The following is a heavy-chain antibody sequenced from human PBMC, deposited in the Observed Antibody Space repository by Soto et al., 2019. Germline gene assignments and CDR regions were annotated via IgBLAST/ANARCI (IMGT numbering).Heavy chain of an antibody. CDR1: GFIFSNYG. D-gene: IGHD6-19*01. V-gene: IGHV3-33*01. J-gene: IGHJ6*02. CDR2: IWYDGSNK. Sequence: PGGSLRLSFSESGFIFSNYGMHSVFHAPFKFLERVAVIWYDGSNKYYADSVKGRFTIYRDNSKNTMFLQMNSLRAEDTAVYYCARDDIPGRAVAIYGMDVWGQGTTVTVSS. CDR3: ARDDIPGRAVAIYGMDV.